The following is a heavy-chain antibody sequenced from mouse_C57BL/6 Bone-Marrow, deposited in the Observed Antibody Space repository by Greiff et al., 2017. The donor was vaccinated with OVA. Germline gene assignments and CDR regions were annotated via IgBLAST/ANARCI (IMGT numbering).Heavy chain of an antibody. Sequence: EVKVVESGGGLVQSGRSLRLSCATSGFTFSDFYMEWVRQAPGKGLEWIAASRNKANDYTTEYSASVKGRFIVSRDTSQSILYLQMNALRAEDTAIYYCARDAGASSWYFDVWGTGTTVTVSS. CDR2: SRNKANDYTT. J-gene: IGHJ1*03. CDR1: GFTFSDFY. CDR3: ARDAGASSWYFDV. D-gene: IGHD6-1*01. V-gene: IGHV7-1*01.